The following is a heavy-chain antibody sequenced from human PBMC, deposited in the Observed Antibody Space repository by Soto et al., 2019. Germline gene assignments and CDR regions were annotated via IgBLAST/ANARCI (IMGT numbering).Heavy chain of an antibody. Sequence: SETLSLTCAVYGGSFSGYYWTWIRQPPGKGLEWIGEINHSGTTTYNPSLKSRVTISVDTSRDQFSLRLSSVTAADTAVYFCARGGSHRVNYYIFDSGGRGPLVTFSS. V-gene: IGHV4-34*01. J-gene: IGHJ4*02. CDR1: GGSFSGYY. CDR3: ARGGSHRVNYYIFDS. D-gene: IGHD3-22*01. CDR2: INHSGTT.